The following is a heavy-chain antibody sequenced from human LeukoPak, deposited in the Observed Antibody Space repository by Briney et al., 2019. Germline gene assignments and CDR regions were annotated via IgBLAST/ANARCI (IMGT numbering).Heavy chain of an antibody. CDR2: IIPIFGTA. J-gene: IGHJ4*02. CDR1: GYTFTSYG. Sequence: SVKVSCKASGYTFTSYGISWVRQAPGQGLEWMGGIIPIFGTANYAQKFQGRVTITTDESTSTAYMELSSLRSEDTAVYYCARETYYYDSSGYYEGSFDYWGQGTLVTVSS. CDR3: ARETYYYDSSGYYEGSFDY. D-gene: IGHD3-22*01. V-gene: IGHV1-69*05.